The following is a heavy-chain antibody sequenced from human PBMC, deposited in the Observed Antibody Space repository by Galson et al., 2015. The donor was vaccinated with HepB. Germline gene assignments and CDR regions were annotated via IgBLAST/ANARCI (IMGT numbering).Heavy chain of an antibody. V-gene: IGHV1-18*01. CDR3: ARARYSSSPPDY. CDR1: GYIFSNYG. D-gene: IGHD6-6*01. J-gene: IGHJ4*02. Sequence: SVKVSCKVSGYIFSNYGISWVRQAPGQGLEWMGWISVYNGNTNYAQKLQGRDVMTTDTSTNTVYMQLRSLRFDDTAVYYCARARYSSSPPDYWGQGTLVTVSS. CDR2: ISVYNGNT.